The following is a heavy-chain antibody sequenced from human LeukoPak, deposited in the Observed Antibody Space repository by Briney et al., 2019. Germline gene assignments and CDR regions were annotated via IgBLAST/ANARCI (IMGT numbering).Heavy chain of an antibody. CDR3: AHSPLGHSYDYGALDI. CDR1: GSSLSSSGVG. Sequence: ESGPTLVNPTQTLTLTCTFSGSSLSSSGVGVGWIRQPPGKALEWLALIYWDDDKRYSPSLESRLTITKDTSKNQVVLAMTNMDPVDTATYYCAHSPLGHSYDYGALDIWGQGTMVTVSS. CDR2: IYWDDDK. D-gene: IGHD5-18*01. V-gene: IGHV2-5*02. J-gene: IGHJ3*02.